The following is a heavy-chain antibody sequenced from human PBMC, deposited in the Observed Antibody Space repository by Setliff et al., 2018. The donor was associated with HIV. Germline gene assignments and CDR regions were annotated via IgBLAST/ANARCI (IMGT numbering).Heavy chain of an antibody. D-gene: IGHD3-10*01. CDR2: IKEDGSVK. J-gene: IGHJ6*03. Sequence: PGGSLRLSCVASGFTFSRYWMSWVRQAPGKGLEFVANIKEDGSVKYYVDSVWGRFTISRDNAKNSLYLQLNSLRAEDTAVYYCARYIRDLTFTFYYYYMDVWGEGTAVTVSS. CDR1: GFTFSRYW. CDR3: ARYIRDLTFTFYYYYMDV. V-gene: IGHV3-7*03.